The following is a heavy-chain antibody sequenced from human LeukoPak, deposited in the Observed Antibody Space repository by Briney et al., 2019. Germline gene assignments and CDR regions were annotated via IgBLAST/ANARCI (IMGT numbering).Heavy chain of an antibody. V-gene: IGHV3-30-3*01. J-gene: IGHJ6*02. CDR2: ISYDGSNK. D-gene: IGHD4-17*01. CDR1: GFTFSSYA. CDR3: AREPSYDYGDYPSYGMDV. Sequence: GGSLRLSCAASGFTFSSYAMHWVRRAPGKGLEWVAVISYDGSNKYYADSVKGRFTISRDNSKNTLFLQMNSLRAEDTAVYYCAREPSYDYGDYPSYGMDVWGQGTTVTVSS.